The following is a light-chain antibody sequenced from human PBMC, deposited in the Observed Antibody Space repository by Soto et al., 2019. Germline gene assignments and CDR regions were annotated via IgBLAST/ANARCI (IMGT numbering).Light chain of an antibody. CDR3: QQLNSYPRT. Sequence: DIQLTQSPSFLSASVGDRVTITCRASQGISSNLAWYQQKPGYARNLLIYDASTLQSGVPSRFSGSGSGTEFTLTISSLQPEDFATYYCQQLNSYPRTFGGGTKVEIK. V-gene: IGKV1-9*01. J-gene: IGKJ4*01. CDR2: DAS. CDR1: QGISSN.